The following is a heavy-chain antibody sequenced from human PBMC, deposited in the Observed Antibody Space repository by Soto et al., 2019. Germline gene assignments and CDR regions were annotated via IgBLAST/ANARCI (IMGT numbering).Heavy chain of an antibody. D-gene: IGHD2-15*01. Sequence: GGSLRLSCTASGFTFGDYAMSWFRQAPGKGLEWVGFIRSKAYGGTTEYAASVKGRFTISRDDSKSIAYLQMNSLKTEDTAVYYCTRDYVCSGGSCYRTFDYWGQGTLVTVSS. CDR2: IRSKAYGGTT. J-gene: IGHJ4*02. CDR3: TRDYVCSGGSCYRTFDY. CDR1: GFTFGDYA. V-gene: IGHV3-49*03.